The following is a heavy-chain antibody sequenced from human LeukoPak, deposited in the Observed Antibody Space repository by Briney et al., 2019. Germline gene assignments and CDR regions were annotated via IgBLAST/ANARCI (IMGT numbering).Heavy chain of an antibody. CDR3: ARGGREGDGDYYYGMDV. J-gene: IGHJ6*02. D-gene: IGHD2-21*02. CDR1: GFTFSSYS. V-gene: IGHV3-48*04. CDR2: ISSSSSTI. Sequence: PGGSLRLSCAASGFTFSSYSMNWVRQAPGKGLEWVSYISSSSSTIYYADSVKGRFTISRDNAKNSLYLQMNSLRAEDTAVYYCARGGREGDGDYYYGMDVWGQGTTVTVSS.